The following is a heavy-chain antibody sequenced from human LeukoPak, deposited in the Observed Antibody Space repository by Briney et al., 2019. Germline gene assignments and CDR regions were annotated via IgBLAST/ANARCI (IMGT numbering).Heavy chain of an antibody. D-gene: IGHD3-22*01. Sequence: ASVKVSCKASGGTFSSYAISWVRQAPGQGLEWMGGIIPIFGTANYAQKFQGRVTITTDESTSTAYMELSSLRSEDTAVDYCARSYDSSGYYYREEAYFDYWGQGTLVTVSS. V-gene: IGHV1-69*05. CDR1: GGTFSSYA. CDR2: IIPIFGTA. J-gene: IGHJ4*02. CDR3: ARSYDSSGYYYREEAYFDY.